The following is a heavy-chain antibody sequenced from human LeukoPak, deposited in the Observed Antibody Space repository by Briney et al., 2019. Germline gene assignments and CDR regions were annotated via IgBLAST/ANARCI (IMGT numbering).Heavy chain of an antibody. CDR3: ARPYYYDSSGYYYNSMNYYFDY. V-gene: IGHV1-2*02. J-gene: IGHJ4*02. CDR1: GYTFTGYY. D-gene: IGHD3-22*01. CDR2: INPNSGGT. Sequence: ASVKVSCKASGYTFTGYYMHWVRQAPGQELEWMGWINPNSGGTNYAQKFQGRVTMTRDTSISTAYMELSRLRSDDTAVYYCARPYYYDSSGYYYNSMNYYFDYWGQGTLVTVSS.